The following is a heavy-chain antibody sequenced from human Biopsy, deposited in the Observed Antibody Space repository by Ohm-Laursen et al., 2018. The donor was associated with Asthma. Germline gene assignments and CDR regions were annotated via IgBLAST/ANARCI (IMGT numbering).Heavy chain of an antibody. D-gene: IGHD1-20*01. CDR2: IDQNGYT. J-gene: IGHJ5*02. Sequence: TLSLTCTVYGGYLTGHYWNWIRQPPGKGLEWIGEIDQNGYTNYNPSLKSRVTISADTSKNQFHLNLSSGTAADTAVYFCARAAITGIRGWIDPWGQGTQVTVSS. CDR1: GGYLTGHY. CDR3: ARAAITGIRGWIDP. V-gene: IGHV4-34*01.